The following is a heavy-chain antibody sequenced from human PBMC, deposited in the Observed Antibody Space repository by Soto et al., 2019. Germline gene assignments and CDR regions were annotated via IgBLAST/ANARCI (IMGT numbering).Heavy chain of an antibody. D-gene: IGHD2-15*01. J-gene: IGHJ1*01. CDR2: ISAYNGGA. CDR1: GYTFTTYG. V-gene: IGHV1-18*01. Sequence: QVQLVQSGAEVKKPGASVKVSCKASGYTFTTYGISWVRQAPGQGLEWMGWISAYNGGANYVQKFQGRVTMSTDPSTRTAYMELRSLRSDDTAMYYCARWDCSHNNCNGDYLQYWGQGSLVSVSS. CDR3: ARWDCSHNNCNGDYLQY.